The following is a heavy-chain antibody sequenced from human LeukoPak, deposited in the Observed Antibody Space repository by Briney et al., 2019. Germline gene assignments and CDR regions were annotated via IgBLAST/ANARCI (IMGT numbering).Heavy chain of an antibody. Sequence: GGSLRLSCAASGFTFSSYAMHWVRQAPGKGLEWVAVISYDGSNKYYADSVKGRFTISRDNSKNTLYLQMNSLRAEDTAVYYCARDVGAMIVVVMFDYWGQGTLVTVSS. V-gene: IGHV3-30-3*01. CDR2: ISYDGSNK. CDR3: ARDVGAMIVVVMFDY. D-gene: IGHD3-22*01. CDR1: GFTFSSYA. J-gene: IGHJ4*02.